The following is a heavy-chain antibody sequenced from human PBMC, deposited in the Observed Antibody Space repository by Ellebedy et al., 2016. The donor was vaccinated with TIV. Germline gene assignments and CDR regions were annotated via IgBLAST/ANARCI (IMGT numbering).Heavy chain of an antibody. CDR3: ARDDGSGSWGVY. Sequence: GESLKISXAASGFTFSSYAMHWVRQAPGKGLEWVAVISYDGSNKYYADSVKGRFTISRDNSKNTLYLQMNSLRAEDTAVYYCARDDGSGSWGVYWGQGTLVTVSS. J-gene: IGHJ4*02. D-gene: IGHD3-10*01. CDR1: GFTFSSYA. V-gene: IGHV3-30-3*01. CDR2: ISYDGSNK.